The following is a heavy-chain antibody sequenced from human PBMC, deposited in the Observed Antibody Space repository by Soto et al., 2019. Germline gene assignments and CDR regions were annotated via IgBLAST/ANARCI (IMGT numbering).Heavy chain of an antibody. CDR1: GHTLASYD. J-gene: IGHJ5*01. D-gene: IGHD3-16*02. CDR2: MTPDSGDT. CDR3: ARDSFYGWFDS. Sequence: QVQLAQSGAEVRKPGASVKVSCKASGHTLASYDINWVRQATGQGLEWMGWMTPDSGDTGYAQKFQGRVTMTWDTSITTAYMELSSLRSDDTAVYYCARDSFYGWFDSWGQGTLVTVSS. V-gene: IGHV1-8*01.